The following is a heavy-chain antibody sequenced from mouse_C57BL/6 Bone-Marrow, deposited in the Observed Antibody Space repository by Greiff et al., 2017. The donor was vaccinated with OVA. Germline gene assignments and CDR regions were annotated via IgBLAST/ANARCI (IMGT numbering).Heavy chain of an antibody. D-gene: IGHD2-3*01. Sequence: QESCKASGYTFTSYWMHWVKQRPGRGLEWIGRIDPNSGGTKYNEKFKSKATLTVDKPSSTAYMQLSSLTSEDSAVYYCATEWLLHFDYWGQGTTLTVSS. V-gene: IGHV1-72*01. CDR2: IDPNSGGT. CDR3: ATEWLLHFDY. CDR1: GYTFTSYW. J-gene: IGHJ2*01.